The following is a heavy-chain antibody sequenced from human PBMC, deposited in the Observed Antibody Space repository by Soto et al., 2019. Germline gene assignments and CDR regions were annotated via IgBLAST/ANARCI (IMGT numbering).Heavy chain of an antibody. V-gene: IGHV6-1*01. J-gene: IGHJ6*02. D-gene: IGHD6-19*01. CDR2: TYYTSKWYN. CDR3: ARVYSSGWYFYYGKDV. Sequence: RQSPSRGLEWLGRTYYTSKWYNDYAVSVKSRISINPDTSKNQVSLQLNSVTPEDTAVYYCARVYSSGWYFYYGKDVWGQGTTVTVSS.